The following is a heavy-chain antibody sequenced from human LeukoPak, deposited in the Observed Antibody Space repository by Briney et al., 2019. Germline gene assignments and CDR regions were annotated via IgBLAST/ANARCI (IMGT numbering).Heavy chain of an antibody. CDR3: ARSAFYDRSGYYYDY. J-gene: IGHJ4*02. Sequence: GGSLRLSCAASGFTFSTYWMHWVRQVPGEELMWVSRINGGGSTTTYADSVKGRFTISRDNAKNTLYLQMNGPRAEDTAVYYCARSAFYDRSGYYYDYWGQGTLVTVSS. D-gene: IGHD3-22*01. CDR1: GFTFSTYW. CDR2: INGGGSTT. V-gene: IGHV3-74*01.